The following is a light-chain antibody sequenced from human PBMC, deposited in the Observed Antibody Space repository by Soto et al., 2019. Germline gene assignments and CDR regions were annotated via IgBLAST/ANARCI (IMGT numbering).Light chain of an antibody. V-gene: IGLV2-14*01. J-gene: IGLJ2*01. Sequence: QSALTQPASVSGSPGQSITISCTGTSSDVGGHNYVSWYQQHPGKAPKNMIYEVNNGPSGVSDRFSGSKSGNTASLTISGLQAADEAYYYCSSFTNSGTVVFGGGTKLTVL. CDR3: SSFTNSGTVV. CDR2: EVN. CDR1: SSDVGGHNY.